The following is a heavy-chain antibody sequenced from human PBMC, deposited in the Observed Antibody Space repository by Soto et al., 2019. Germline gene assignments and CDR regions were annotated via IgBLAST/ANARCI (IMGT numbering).Heavy chain of an antibody. CDR2: VNPTGST. V-gene: IGHV4-34*01. Sequence: LSLTCAVYGGSFSGYYWSWIRQSPGKGLEWIGEVNPTGSTNYNPSLKSRVIISVDTSKDQFFLNLNSVTAADTALYYCARSRDQWLVDAFDVWGPGTMVTV. D-gene: IGHD6-19*01. CDR1: GGSFSGYY. CDR3: ARSRDQWLVDAFDV. J-gene: IGHJ3*01.